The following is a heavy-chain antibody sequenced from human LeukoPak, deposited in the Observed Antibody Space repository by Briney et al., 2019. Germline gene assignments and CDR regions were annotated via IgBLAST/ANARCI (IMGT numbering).Heavy chain of an antibody. CDR2: ISGNGGST. V-gene: IGHV3-23*01. J-gene: IGHJ4*02. CDR3: AKGIELWLTYFDH. Sequence: GGSLRLSCAASGSIFGSYGMHWVRQAPGTGLEWVSAISGNGGSTYYADSVKGRFTISRDNSKNTLSLQMNSLRAEDTAVYYCAKGIELWLTYFDHWGQGTLVTASS. CDR1: GSIFGSYG. D-gene: IGHD5-18*01.